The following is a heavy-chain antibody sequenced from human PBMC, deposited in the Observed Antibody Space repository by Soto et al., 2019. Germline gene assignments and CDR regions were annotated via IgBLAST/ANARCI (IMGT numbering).Heavy chain of an antibody. D-gene: IGHD6-19*01. CDR2: IDPSDSYT. Sequence: PGEPLKISCKGSGYSFTSYWISWVRQMPGKGLEWMGRIDPSDSYTNYSPSFQGHVTISADKSISTAYLQWSSLKASDTAMYYCANSYSSGRSYGMDVWGQGTTVTVSS. CDR1: GYSFTSYW. CDR3: ANSYSSGRSYGMDV. J-gene: IGHJ6*02. V-gene: IGHV5-10-1*01.